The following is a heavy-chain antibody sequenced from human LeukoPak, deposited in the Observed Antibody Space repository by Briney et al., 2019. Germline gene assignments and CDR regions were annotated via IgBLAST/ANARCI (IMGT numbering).Heavy chain of an antibody. Sequence: GGSLRLSCAASGFTFSSYSMNWVRQARGEGGEWVSNISSSRSYIYYEDSVKGRFTISRDNDKNSLYLQMTSLRAEATAAYCCAREREHYGDYWGQGTLVTVSS. D-gene: IGHD1-1*01. CDR2: ISSSRSYI. CDR3: AREREHYGDY. V-gene: IGHV3-21*01. J-gene: IGHJ4*02. CDR1: GFTFSSYS.